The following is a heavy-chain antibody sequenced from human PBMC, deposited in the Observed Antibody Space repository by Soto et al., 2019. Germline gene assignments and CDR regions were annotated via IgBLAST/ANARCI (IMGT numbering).Heavy chain of an antibody. CDR2: ISGYNGDT. J-gene: IGHJ6*02. V-gene: IGHV1-18*01. D-gene: IGHD2-8*01. CDR3: AKNGQPPYYYYGMDV. Sequence: QGQLVQSGPEVKKPGASVKVSCKASGYTFSRYGISWVRQAPGQGLEWMGWISGYNGDTIYAQKVQGRVTMTIDTSTYTAYMELRSLTSDDTAIYYCAKNGQPPYYYYGMDVLGQGTTVTVSS. CDR1: GYTFSRYG.